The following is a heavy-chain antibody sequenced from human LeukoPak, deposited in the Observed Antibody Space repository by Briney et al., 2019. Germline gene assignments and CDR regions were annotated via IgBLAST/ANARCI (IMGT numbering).Heavy chain of an antibody. CDR2: IYYSGAT. CDR3: ANTPSGELRFREFYDHMDV. CDR1: GGSISNYY. J-gene: IGHJ6*03. D-gene: IGHD3-10*01. V-gene: IGHV4-59*08. Sequence: SDTLSLTCTVSGGSISNYYWSWIRQPPGKGLEWIGHIYYSGATKYNPSLKSRITISVDTSKNQFSLMLSSVTAADTAVYYCANTPSGELRFREFYDHMDVWGKGTTVTVSS.